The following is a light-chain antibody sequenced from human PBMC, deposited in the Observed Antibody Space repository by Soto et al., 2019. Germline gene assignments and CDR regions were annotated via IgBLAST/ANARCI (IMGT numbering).Light chain of an antibody. CDR3: QQRYNWPPT. CDR2: GAS. CDR1: QSVSSSY. V-gene: IGKV3D-20*02. J-gene: IGKJ1*01. Sequence: EIVLTQSPGTLSLSPWERATLSCRASQSVSSSYLAWYQQKPGQAPRLLIYGASSRATGIPDRFSGSGSGTDFTLTISRLEPEDFAVYYCQQRYNWPPTFGQGTKVDIK.